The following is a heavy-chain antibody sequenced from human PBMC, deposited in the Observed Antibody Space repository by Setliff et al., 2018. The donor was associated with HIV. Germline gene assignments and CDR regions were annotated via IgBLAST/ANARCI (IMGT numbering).Heavy chain of an antibody. CDR3: ARSLGITYFDL. V-gene: IGHV4-4*07. Sequence: ETLSLTCTVSGASVSTYYWSWIRQPAGKGLEWIGRIYGSGTINYNPYLKSRVIMSVDTSKNVFSLKLTSLTAADTAVYYCARSLGITYFDLWGRGTLVTVSS. CDR1: GASVSTYY. D-gene: IGHD7-27*01. CDR2: IYGSGTI. J-gene: IGHJ2*01.